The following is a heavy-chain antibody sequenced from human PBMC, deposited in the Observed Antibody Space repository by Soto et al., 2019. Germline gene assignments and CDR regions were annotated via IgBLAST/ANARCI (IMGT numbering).Heavy chain of an antibody. J-gene: IGHJ3*02. CDR3: VREYYRSSAFDI. V-gene: IGHV3-30-3*01. D-gene: IGHD4-4*01. CDR2: ILYDGNEK. CDR1: GYTFTGYY. Sequence: SCKASGYTFTGYYMHWVRQAPGKGLEWVAIILYDGNEKYHADSVKGRFTISRDNSKNTLYLQMNSLRAEDTAVYYCVREYYRSSAFDIWGQGTMVTVSS.